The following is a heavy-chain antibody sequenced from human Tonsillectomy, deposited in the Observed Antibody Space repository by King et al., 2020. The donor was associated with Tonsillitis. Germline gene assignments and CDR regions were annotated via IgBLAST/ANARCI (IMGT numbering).Heavy chain of an antibody. Sequence: VQLVESGGGLVQPGGSLRLSCAASGFSFSSSEMNWVRQAPGKGLKWVSYISGSGSAIYYADSVKGRFTISRDNAKNSLHLQMNSLRAEDTAIYYCARYYGSGTYLAYWGQGTLVTVSS. D-gene: IGHD3-10*01. CDR2: ISGSGSAI. CDR3: ARYYGSGTYLAY. V-gene: IGHV3-48*03. CDR1: GFSFSSSE. J-gene: IGHJ4*02.